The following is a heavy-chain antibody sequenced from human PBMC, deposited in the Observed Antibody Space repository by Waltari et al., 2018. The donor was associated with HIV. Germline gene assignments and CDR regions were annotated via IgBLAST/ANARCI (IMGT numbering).Heavy chain of an antibody. CDR2: TYYRSKWYN. V-gene: IGHV6-1*01. D-gene: IGHD3-3*01. Sequence: QVQLQQSGPGLVKPSQTLSLTCAISGDSVPSNSAAWNWIRQSPSRGLEWLGRTYYRSKWYNDYAVSVKSRITINPDTSKNQFSLQLNSVTPEDTAVYYCARGKYYDFWSGYYDFDYWGQGTQVTVSS. CDR3: ARGKYYDFWSGYYDFDY. J-gene: IGHJ4*02. CDR1: GDSVPSNSAA.